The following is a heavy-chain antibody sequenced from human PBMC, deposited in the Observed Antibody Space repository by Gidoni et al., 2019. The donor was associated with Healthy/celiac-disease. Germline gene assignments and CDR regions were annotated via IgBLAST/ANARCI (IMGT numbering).Heavy chain of an antibody. CDR3: ARDRWSYRAFDI. D-gene: IGHD1-26*01. CDR1: GFTFSSYS. V-gene: IGHV3-21*01. CDR2: ISSSSSYI. J-gene: IGHJ3*02. Sequence: EVQLVESGGGLVKPGGSLRLSCAASGFTFSSYSMNWVRQAPGKGLEWVSSISSSSSYIYYADSVKGRFTISRDNAKNSLYLQMNSLRAEDTAVYYCARDRWSYRAFDIWGQGTMVTVSS.